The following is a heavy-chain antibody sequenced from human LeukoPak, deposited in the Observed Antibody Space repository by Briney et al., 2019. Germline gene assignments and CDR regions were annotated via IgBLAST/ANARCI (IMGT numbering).Heavy chain of an antibody. CDR1: GFTFSSYA. CDR3: AKGYYGSGSYGGLDY. CDR2: ISGSGDRT. J-gene: IGHJ4*02. V-gene: IGHV3-23*01. Sequence: GGSLRLSCAASGFTFSSYAMSWVRQAPGKGLEWVSTISGSGDRTYYADSVKGRFTISRDNSKNTLFLHMNSLRAEDTAVYSCAKGYYGSGSYGGLDYWRQGTLVTV. D-gene: IGHD3-10*01.